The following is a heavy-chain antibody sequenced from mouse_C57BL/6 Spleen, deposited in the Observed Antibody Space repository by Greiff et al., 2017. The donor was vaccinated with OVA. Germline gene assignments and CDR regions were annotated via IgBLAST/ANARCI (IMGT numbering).Heavy chain of an antibody. Sequence: QVQLQQPGAELVKPGASVKMSCKASGYTFTSYWITWVKQRPGQGLEWIGDIYPGSGSTNYNEKLKSKATLTVDTSSSTAYMQLSSLTSEDSAVYYCASGSYGYDWYFDVWGTGTTVTVSS. CDR3: ASGSYGYDWYFDV. CDR2: IYPGSGST. V-gene: IGHV1-55*01. CDR1: GYTFTSYW. D-gene: IGHD2-2*01. J-gene: IGHJ1*03.